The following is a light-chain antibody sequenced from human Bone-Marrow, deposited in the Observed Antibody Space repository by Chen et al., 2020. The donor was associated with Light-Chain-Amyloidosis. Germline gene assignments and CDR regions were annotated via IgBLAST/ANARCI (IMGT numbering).Light chain of an antibody. Sequence: SYVLTQPSSVSVAPGQTATIACGGNKIGSTSVHWYQQTPGQAPLLVVYNNSARPSGIPERLSGSNAGNTATLTISGVEAGDEADYYCQVWDRSSDRPVFGGGTKLTVL. CDR1: KIGSTS. J-gene: IGLJ3*02. CDR2: NNS. V-gene: IGLV3-21*02. CDR3: QVWDRSSDRPV.